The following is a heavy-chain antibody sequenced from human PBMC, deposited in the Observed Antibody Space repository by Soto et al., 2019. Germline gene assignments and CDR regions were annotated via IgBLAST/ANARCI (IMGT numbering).Heavy chain of an antibody. J-gene: IGHJ4*02. CDR3: ARLPDLGELSLFDY. CDR2: ISSSSSYI. CDR1: GFTFSSYS. D-gene: IGHD3-16*02. V-gene: IGHV3-21*01. Sequence: GGSLRLSCAASGFTFSSYSMNWVRQAPGKGLEWVSSISSSSSYIYYADSVKGRFTISRDNAKNSLYLQMNSLRAEDTAVYYCARLPDLGELSLFDYWGQGTLVTVSS.